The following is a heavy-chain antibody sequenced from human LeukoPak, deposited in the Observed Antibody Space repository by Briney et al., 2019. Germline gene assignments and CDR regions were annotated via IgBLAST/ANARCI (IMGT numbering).Heavy chain of an antibody. CDR1: GFTFSSYW. Sequence: GGSLRLSCAASGFTFSSYWMSWVRQAPGKGLEWVTNIKQDGSEKYYVDSVKGRFTISRDNAKNSLYLQMNSLRAEDTAVYYCANNYDFWSGYYPFDYWGQGTLVTVSS. V-gene: IGHV3-7*01. J-gene: IGHJ4*02. D-gene: IGHD3-3*01. CDR2: IKQDGSEK. CDR3: ANNYDFWSGYYPFDY.